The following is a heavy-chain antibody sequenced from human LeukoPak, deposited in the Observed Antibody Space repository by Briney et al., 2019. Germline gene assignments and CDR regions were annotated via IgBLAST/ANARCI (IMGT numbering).Heavy chain of an antibody. V-gene: IGHV4-34*01. J-gene: IGHJ4*02. D-gene: IGHD6-19*01. CDR3: ASLRTTRYSSGWYPYYFDY. CDR2: INHSGST. Sequence: PSETLSLTCAVYGGSLSGYYWSWIRQPPGKGLEWIGEINHSGSTNYNPSLKSRVTISVDTSKNQFSLKLSSVTAADTAVYYCASLRTTRYSSGWYPYYFDYWGQGTLVTVSS. CDR1: GGSLSGYY.